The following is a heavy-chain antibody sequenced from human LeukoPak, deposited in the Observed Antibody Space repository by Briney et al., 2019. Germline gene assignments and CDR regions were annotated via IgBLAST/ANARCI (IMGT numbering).Heavy chain of an antibody. CDR1: GFTLDDHG. CDR2: INWKGTGT. CDR3: ARDLKTYFDFWD. Sequence: PGGSLRLSCAASGFTLDDHGMSWVRHAPGKGLEWVSNINWKGTGTDYADSVKGRFTISRDNAKNSVYLQMESLRAEDTALYYCARDLKTYFDFWDWGEGTLVTVSS. J-gene: IGHJ4*02. D-gene: IGHD3-3*01. V-gene: IGHV3-20*04.